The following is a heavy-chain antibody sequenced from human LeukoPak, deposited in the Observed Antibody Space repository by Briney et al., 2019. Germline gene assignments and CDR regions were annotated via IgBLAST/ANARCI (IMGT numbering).Heavy chain of an antibody. CDR3: ARIGQLELRYGMDV. D-gene: IGHD1-1*01. CDR1: GGSIISGAYY. J-gene: IGHJ6*02. CDR2: IYYGGST. V-gene: IGHV4-31*03. Sequence: PSETLSLTCTVSGGSIISGAYYWSWIRQHPGKGLEWIGYIYYGGSTYYNPSLKSRVTISVDTSKNQFSLKLSSVTAADTAVYYCARIGQLELRYGMDVWGQGTTVTVSS.